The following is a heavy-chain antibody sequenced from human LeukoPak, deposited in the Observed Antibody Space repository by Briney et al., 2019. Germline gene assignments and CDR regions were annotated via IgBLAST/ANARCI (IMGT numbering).Heavy chain of an antibody. D-gene: IGHD3-10*01. Sequence: ASVKVSCKASGYTFTSYGISWVRQAPGQGLEWMGWISAYNGNTNYAQKLQGRVTMTTDTTTSTAYMELRSLRSDDTAVYYCAKVVREGALYYYYGMDVWGQGTTVTVSS. J-gene: IGHJ6*02. V-gene: IGHV1-18*01. CDR2: ISAYNGNT. CDR3: AKVVREGALYYYYGMDV. CDR1: GYTFTSYG.